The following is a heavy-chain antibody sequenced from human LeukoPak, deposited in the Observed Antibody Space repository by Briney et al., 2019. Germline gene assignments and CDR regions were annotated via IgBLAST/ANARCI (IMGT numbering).Heavy chain of an antibody. V-gene: IGHV1-18*04. Sequence: ASVKVSCKASGYTFSSYGISWVRQAPGQGLEWMGWISAYNGNTNYAQKLQGRVTMTTDTSTSTAYMELRSLRSDDTAVYYCARVRYSSSWTDAFDIWGQGTMVTVSS. D-gene: IGHD6-13*01. CDR3: ARVRYSSSWTDAFDI. CDR2: ISAYNGNT. CDR1: GYTFSSYG. J-gene: IGHJ3*02.